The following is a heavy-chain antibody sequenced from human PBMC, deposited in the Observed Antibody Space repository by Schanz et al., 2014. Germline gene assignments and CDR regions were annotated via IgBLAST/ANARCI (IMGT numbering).Heavy chain of an antibody. V-gene: IGHV3-7*04. D-gene: IGHD4-17*01. CDR2: IKHDGSVK. Sequence: EVQLLESGGGLVQPGGSLRLSCASSGFSFSDYWMSWVRQAPGKGPEWVANIKHDGSVKDYVDSVEGRFTISRDNAKRSLFLQMNSLRVEDTAVYYCARKMKLGVYGGKGHDSLDIWGQGTMVTVSS. CDR1: GFSFSDYW. J-gene: IGHJ3*02. CDR3: ARKMKLGVYGGKGHDSLDI.